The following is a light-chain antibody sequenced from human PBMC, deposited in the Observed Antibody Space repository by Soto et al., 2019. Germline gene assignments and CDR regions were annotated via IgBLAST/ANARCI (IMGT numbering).Light chain of an antibody. CDR2: VNGDGSH. J-gene: IGLJ3*02. CDR1: SGHTTYV. V-gene: IGLV4-69*01. Sequence: QPVLTQSPSASASLGASVKITCTLSSGHTTYVVAWLQQQPEKAPRYLMKVNGDGSHTRGDGIPDRFSGSSSGAERYLTISSRQSEDEAVYYCQTWGSGIRVFGGGTKLTVL. CDR3: QTWGSGIRV.